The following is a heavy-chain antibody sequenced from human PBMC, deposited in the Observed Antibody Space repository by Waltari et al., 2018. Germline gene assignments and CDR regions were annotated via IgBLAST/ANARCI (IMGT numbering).Heavy chain of an antibody. CDR3: ARGVGSPHYFYGMDV. V-gene: IGHV4-34*01. CDR1: GGSFSAYL. D-gene: IGHD1-26*01. J-gene: IGHJ6*02. Sequence: QVQLQQWGAGLLKPSETLSLPCAVYGGSFSAYLWSWTRPSPGKGREWVGEINHSGSTNYNPALNSRVTISVDTSKNQFSLKLRSMTAADTAVYYCARGVGSPHYFYGMDVWGQGTTVTVSS. CDR2: INHSGST.